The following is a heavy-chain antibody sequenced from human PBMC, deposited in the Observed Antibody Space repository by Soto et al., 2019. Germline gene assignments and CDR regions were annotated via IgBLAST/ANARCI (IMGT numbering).Heavy chain of an antibody. J-gene: IGHJ4*02. Sequence: ASVKVSCKASGYTFTSYDINWVRQATGQGLEWMGWVNPNSGNTGYAQKFQGRVTMTRNTSISTAYMELSSLRSEDTAVYYCARAGIAAAGPDYWGQGTLVTVSS. CDR3: ARAGIAAAGPDY. V-gene: IGHV1-8*01. CDR1: GYTFTSYD. CDR2: VNPNSGNT. D-gene: IGHD6-13*01.